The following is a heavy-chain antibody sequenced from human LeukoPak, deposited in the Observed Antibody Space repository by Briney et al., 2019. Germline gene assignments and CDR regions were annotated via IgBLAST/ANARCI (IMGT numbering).Heavy chain of an antibody. J-gene: IGHJ4*02. V-gene: IGHV4-34*01. Sequence: SETLSLTCAVYGGSFSGYYWSWIGQPPGKRLEWIGEINHSGSTNYNPSLKSRVTISVDTSKNQFSLKLSSVTAADTAVYYCAARYYDFWSGYYTYFDYWGQGTLVTVSS. CDR1: GGSFSGYY. CDR3: AARYYDFWSGYYTYFDY. D-gene: IGHD3-3*01. CDR2: INHSGST.